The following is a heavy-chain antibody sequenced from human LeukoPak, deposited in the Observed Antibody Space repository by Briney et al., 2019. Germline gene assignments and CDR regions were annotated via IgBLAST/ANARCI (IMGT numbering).Heavy chain of an antibody. D-gene: IGHD1-26*01. CDR2: INHSGST. V-gene: IGHV4-34*01. CDR3: ARDPVGGSTIFDS. CDR1: GGSFSGYY. J-gene: IGHJ4*02. Sequence: PSETLSLTCAVYGGSFSGYYWSWIRQPPGKGLEWIGEINHSGSTNYNPSLKSRVTISVDTSKNQFSLKLSSVTAADTAVYFCARDPVGGSTIFDSWGQGTLVTVSS.